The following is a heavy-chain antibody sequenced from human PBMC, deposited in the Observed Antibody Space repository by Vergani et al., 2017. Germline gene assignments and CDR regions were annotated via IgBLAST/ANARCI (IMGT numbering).Heavy chain of an antibody. D-gene: IGHD3-10*01. Sequence: EVHLLESGGGLVQSGGSRRLSCAGAGFTFDTYTMAYVRQAPGKGLEWVATISSGGGDISYADSVTGRFTISRDNSKNTLFLQMNSLKDEDAAVYYCTTAWGLYYLHGEYFQYWGRGTLVSVSS. CDR1: GFTFDTYT. CDR2: ISSGGGDI. CDR3: TTAWGLYYLHGEYFQY. V-gene: IGHV3-23*01. J-gene: IGHJ1*01.